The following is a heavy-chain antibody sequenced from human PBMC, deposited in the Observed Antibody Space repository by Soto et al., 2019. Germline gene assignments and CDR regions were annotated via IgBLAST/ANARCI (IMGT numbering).Heavy chain of an antibody. D-gene: IGHD6-13*01. CDR3: ARGYLQSGYSSIWVFDY. CDR2: IFYSGST. Sequence: QVQLQESGPGLVKPSQTLSLICTVSVGSINSGGYYWNWIRQHPGTGLEWIGYIFYSGSTYYNPCRRSRVTISADTSVNQSSLSLGSVTAADTAVYFCARGYLQSGYSSIWVFDYWGQGTLVNVSS. V-gene: IGHV4-31*03. CDR1: VGSINSGGYY. J-gene: IGHJ4*02.